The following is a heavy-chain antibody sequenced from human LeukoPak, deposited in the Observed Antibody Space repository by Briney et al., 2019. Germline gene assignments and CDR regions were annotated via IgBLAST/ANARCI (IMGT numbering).Heavy chain of an antibody. CDR1: GFTFSSYG. CDR3: AKDHRTMVRGVMVS. V-gene: IGHV3-23*01. Sequence: PGGSLRLSCAASGFTFSSYGMSWVRQAPGKGLEWVSAISGSGGSTYYADSVKGRFTISRDNSKNTRYLQMNSLRAEDTAVYYCAKDHRTMVRGVMVSWGQGTLVTVSS. J-gene: IGHJ4*02. D-gene: IGHD3-10*01. CDR2: ISGSGGST.